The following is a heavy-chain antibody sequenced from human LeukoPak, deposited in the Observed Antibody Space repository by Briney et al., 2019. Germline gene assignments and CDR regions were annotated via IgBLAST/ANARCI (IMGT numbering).Heavy chain of an antibody. CDR2: IYGGGTT. D-gene: IGHD3-22*01. J-gene: IGHJ4*02. Sequence: PGVSLRLSCVASGFTDSSNYMSGVRQAPGKGLEWLTVIYGGGTTYYAGSVKGRFTIHRDNSKHTLYLQMNSLRAEDTAVYYCAQGRYDSSGYVNYWGQGTLVTVSS. CDR1: GFTDSSNY. CDR3: AQGRYDSSGYVNY. V-gene: IGHV3-53*01.